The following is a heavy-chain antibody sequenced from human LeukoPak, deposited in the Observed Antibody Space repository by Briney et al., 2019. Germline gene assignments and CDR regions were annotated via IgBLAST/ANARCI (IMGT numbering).Heavy chain of an antibody. V-gene: IGHV1-3*03. CDR3: ARDMTGTPMVTGWFDP. CDR2: INAGNGNT. CDR1: GYTFTNYA. Sequence: RAGGSLRLSCAASGYTFTNYAMHWVRQAPGQRLEWMGWINAGNGNTKYSQGFQGRVTITRDTSASTAYMELGSLTSEDMAVYYCARDMTGTPMVTGWFDPWGQGTLVTVSS. D-gene: IGHD5-18*01. J-gene: IGHJ5*02.